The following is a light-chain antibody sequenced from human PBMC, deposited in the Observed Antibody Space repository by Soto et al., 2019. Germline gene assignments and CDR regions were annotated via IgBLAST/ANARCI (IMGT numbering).Light chain of an antibody. V-gene: IGKV3-15*01. J-gene: IGKJ2*01. Sequence: EIVMTQSPATLSVSPGERATLSCRASQSVSSNLAWYQQKPGQAPRLLIYGASTRATGIPARFSGSGSGTEFTLTISGLQSEDFAVDYCQQYNNWPVYTFGQGTKLEIK. CDR1: QSVSSN. CDR2: GAS. CDR3: QQYNNWPVYT.